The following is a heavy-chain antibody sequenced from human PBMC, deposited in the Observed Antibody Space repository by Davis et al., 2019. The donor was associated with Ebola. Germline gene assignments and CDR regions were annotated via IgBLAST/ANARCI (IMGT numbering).Heavy chain of an antibody. J-gene: IGHJ1*01. Sequence: SETLSLTCTVSGGSVSSGGHYWSWIRQPPGKGLEWIAYIYYSGSTHYNSSLKSRATISVNTSRNQFSLRLSSVTAADTAVYYCAVYTVVVTDIRAEYFQHWGQGTLATVSS. CDR2: IYYSGST. CDR3: AVYTVVVTDIRAEYFQH. D-gene: IGHD2-21*02. CDR1: GGSVSSGGHY. V-gene: IGHV4-61*08.